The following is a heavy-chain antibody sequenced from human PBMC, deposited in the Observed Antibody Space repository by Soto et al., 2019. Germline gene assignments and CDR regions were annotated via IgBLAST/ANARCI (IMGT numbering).Heavy chain of an antibody. V-gene: IGHV3-30-3*01. CDR1: GFTFSSYA. J-gene: IGHJ4*02. CDR2: ISYDGSNK. Sequence: QVQLVESGGGVVQPGRSLRLSCAASGFTFSSYAMHWVRQAPGKGLEWVAVISYDGSNKYYADSVKGRFTISRDNSKNTLYLQMNSLRAEDTAVYYCARVRQIMGVVVTAIPHSWGQGTLVTVSS. D-gene: IGHD2-21*02. CDR3: ARVRQIMGVVVTAIPHS.